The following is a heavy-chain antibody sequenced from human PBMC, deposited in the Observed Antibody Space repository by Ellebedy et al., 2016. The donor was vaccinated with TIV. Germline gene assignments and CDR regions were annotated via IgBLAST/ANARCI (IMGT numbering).Heavy chain of an antibody. CDR3: VRHPTLGTLDY. D-gene: IGHD3-16*01. V-gene: IGHV4-39*01. CDR2: VYFIGST. Sequence: MPSETLSLTCTVSGGSITSGSYYWAWIRQPPGKGLEWVGNVYFIGSTNYNPSLKSQVTISVDTSKNQFSLNLTSVTAADTAVYYCVRHPTLGTLDYWGQGAQVTVSS. CDR1: GGSITSGSYY. J-gene: IGHJ4*02.